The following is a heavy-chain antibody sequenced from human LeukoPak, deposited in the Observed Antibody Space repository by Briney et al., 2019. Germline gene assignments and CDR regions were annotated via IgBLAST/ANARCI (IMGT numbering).Heavy chain of an antibody. CDR3: AKAGSSGWYAKTWFDP. V-gene: IGHV3-11*01. CDR1: GFTFSDYY. Sequence: GGSLRLSCAASGFTFSDYYMSWIRQAPGKGLEWVSYISSSGSTIYYADSVKGRFTISRDNSKNTLYLQMNSLRAEDTAVYYCAKAGSSGWYAKTWFDPWGQGTLVTVSS. J-gene: IGHJ5*02. D-gene: IGHD6-19*01. CDR2: ISSSGSTI.